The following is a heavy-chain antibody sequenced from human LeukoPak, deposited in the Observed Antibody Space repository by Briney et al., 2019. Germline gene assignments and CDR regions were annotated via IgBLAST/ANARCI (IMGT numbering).Heavy chain of an antibody. CDR3: ASRRLGRAFDI. CDR2: INHSGST. V-gene: IGHV4-34*01. CDR1: GGSFSGYY. D-gene: IGHD3-16*01. Sequence: SETLSLTCAVYGGSFSGYYWSWIRQPPGKGLEWIGEINHSGSTYYNPSLKSRVTISVDTSKNQFSLKLSSVTAADTAVYYCASRRLGRAFDIWGQGTMVTVSS. J-gene: IGHJ3*02.